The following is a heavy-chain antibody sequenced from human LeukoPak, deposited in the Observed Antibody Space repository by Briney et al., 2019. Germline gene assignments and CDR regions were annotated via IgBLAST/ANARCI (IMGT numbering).Heavy chain of an antibody. J-gene: IGHJ4*02. Sequence: SETLSLTCTVSGGSISSNTYYWGWIRQPPGEGLEWIGEINHSGSTNYNPSLKSRVTISVDTSKNQFSLKLSSVTAADTAVYYCARVGPPIDYWGQGTLVTVSS. V-gene: IGHV4-39*07. CDR3: ARVGPPIDY. CDR2: INHSGST. CDR1: GGSISSNTYY.